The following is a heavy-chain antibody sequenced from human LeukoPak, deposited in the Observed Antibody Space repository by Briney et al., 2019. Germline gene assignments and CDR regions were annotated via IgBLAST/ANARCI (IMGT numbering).Heavy chain of an antibody. Sequence: GGSLRLSCAASGFTFSSYGMYWVRQAPGKGLECVAFITYDGSEVYYADSVKGRFTISRDNSRDTLYLQVNSLRGDDTAIYYCARNRGYTYDYDSFDPWGQGTLVTVSS. D-gene: IGHD5-18*01. CDR1: GFTFSSYG. CDR3: ARNRGYTYDYDSFDP. V-gene: IGHV3-30*19. J-gene: IGHJ5*02. CDR2: ITYDGSEV.